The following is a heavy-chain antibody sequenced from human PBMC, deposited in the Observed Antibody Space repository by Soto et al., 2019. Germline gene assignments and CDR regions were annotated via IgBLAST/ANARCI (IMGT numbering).Heavy chain of an antibody. D-gene: IGHD4-17*01. CDR2: TYWDDDK. J-gene: IGHJ4*02. V-gene: IGHV2-5*02. Sequence: QITLKESGPTLVKPTQTLTLTCTFSGFSLSTSGVGVGWIRQPPGKALEWLALTYWDDDKRYSPSLKSRLTITKDTSKIPVVLTMTNMYPVDTATYYCAHRQRTVYFDYWGQGTLVTVSS. CDR1: GFSLSTSGVG. CDR3: AHRQRTVYFDY.